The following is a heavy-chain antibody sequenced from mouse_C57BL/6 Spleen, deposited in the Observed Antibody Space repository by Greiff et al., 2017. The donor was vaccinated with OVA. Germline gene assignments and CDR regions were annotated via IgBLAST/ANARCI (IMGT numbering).Heavy chain of an antibody. CDR3: ARHGSSVRGMGFWY. D-gene: IGHD1-3*01. CDR1: GFTFSSYG. CDR2: ISSGGSYT. J-gene: IGHJ2*01. V-gene: IGHV5-6*02. Sequence: DVKLVESGGDLVKPGGSLKLSCAASGFTFSSYGMSWVRQTPDKRLEWVATISSGGSYTYYPDSVKGRFTISRDNAKNTLYLRMCSLKSEERAMYYGARHGSSVRGMGFWYWGKGTTLTVAS.